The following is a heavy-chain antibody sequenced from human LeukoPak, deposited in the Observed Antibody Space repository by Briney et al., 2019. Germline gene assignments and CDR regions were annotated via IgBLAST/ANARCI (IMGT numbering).Heavy chain of an antibody. CDR1: GYTFTSYD. D-gene: IGHD3-3*01. V-gene: IGHV1-8*01. Sequence: ASVKVSCKASGYTFTSYDINWVRQATGQGLEWMGWMNPNSGNTGYAQKFQGRVTMTRNTSISTAYMELSSLRSEDTAVYYCATVRYFGTLPPGRITIFGVATDAFDIWGQGTMVTVSS. J-gene: IGHJ3*02. CDR3: ATVRYFGTLPPGRITIFGVATDAFDI. CDR2: MNPNSGNT.